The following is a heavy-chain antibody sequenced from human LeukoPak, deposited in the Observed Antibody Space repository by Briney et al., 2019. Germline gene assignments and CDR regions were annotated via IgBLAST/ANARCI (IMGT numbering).Heavy chain of an antibody. CDR1: GGSIRGSYYY. J-gene: IGHJ6*02. D-gene: IGHD3/OR15-3a*01. CDR3: ARGETDWLLRSYYYYGMDV. CDR2: IYDSGST. V-gene: IGHV4-39*01. Sequence: PSETLSLTCTVSGGSIRGSYYYWGWIRQPPGKGLEWIGSIYDSGSTYYNPSLKSRVTISVDTSKNQFSLKLSSVTAADTAVYYCARGETDWLLRSYYYYGMDVWGQGTTVTVSS.